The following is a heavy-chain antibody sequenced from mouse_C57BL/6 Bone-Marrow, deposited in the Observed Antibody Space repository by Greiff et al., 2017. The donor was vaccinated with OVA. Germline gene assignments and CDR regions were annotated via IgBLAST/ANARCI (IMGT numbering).Heavy chain of an antibody. CDR3: ASPRQLRSYYFDY. V-gene: IGHV1-80*01. Sequence: VKLVESGAELVKPGASVKISCKASGYAFSSYWMNWVKQRPGKGLEWIGQIYPGDGDTNYNGKFKGKATLTADKSSSTAYMQLSSLTSEDSAVYFCASPRQLRSYYFDYWGQGTTLTVSS. J-gene: IGHJ2*01. CDR1: GYAFSSYW. CDR2: IYPGDGDT. D-gene: IGHD3-2*02.